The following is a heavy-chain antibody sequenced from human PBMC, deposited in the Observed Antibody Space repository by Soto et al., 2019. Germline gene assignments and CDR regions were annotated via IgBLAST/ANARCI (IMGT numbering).Heavy chain of an antibody. V-gene: IGHV1-8*01. J-gene: IGHJ4*02. Sequence: ASVKVSCKASGYTFTSYDINWVRQATGQGLEWMGWMNPNSGNTGYAQKFQGRVTMTRNTSISTAYMELSSLRSEDTAVYYCARAHCYDSSGYYPNFDYWGQGTLVTVSS. CDR1: GYTFTSYD. CDR3: ARAHCYDSSGYYPNFDY. CDR2: MNPNSGNT. D-gene: IGHD3-22*01.